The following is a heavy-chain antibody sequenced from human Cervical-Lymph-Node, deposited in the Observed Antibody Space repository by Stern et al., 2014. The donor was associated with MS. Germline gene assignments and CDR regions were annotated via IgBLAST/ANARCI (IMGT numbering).Heavy chain of an antibody. D-gene: IGHD2-21*02. Sequence: ESGPTLVKPTPTLTLSCTFSGVSLSTSEVGVGRIRQPPGKALEWLAVLYWDDDKRYSPSLESRLTITKDTSKNQVVLTMTNMDPVDTATYYCAHSPDTAFDYWGQGILVTVSS. CDR3: AHSPDTAFDY. CDR2: LYWDDDK. V-gene: IGHV2-5*02. CDR1: GVSLSTSEVG. J-gene: IGHJ4*02.